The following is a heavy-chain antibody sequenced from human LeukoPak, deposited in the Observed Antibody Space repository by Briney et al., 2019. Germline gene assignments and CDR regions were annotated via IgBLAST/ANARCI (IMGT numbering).Heavy chain of an antibody. CDR1: GYTFTSYY. V-gene: IGHV1-69*13. D-gene: IGHD6-19*01. Sequence: ASVKVSCKASGYTFTSYYMHWVRQAPGQGLEWMGGIIPIFGTANYAQKFQGRVTITADESTSTAYMELSSLRSEDTAVYYCARSHSSGWYARSYYYYYGMDVWGQGTTVTVSS. J-gene: IGHJ6*02. CDR3: ARSHSSGWYARSYYYYYGMDV. CDR2: IIPIFGTA.